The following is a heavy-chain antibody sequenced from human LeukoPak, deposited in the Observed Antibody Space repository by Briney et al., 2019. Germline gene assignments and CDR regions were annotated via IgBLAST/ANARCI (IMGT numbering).Heavy chain of an antibody. J-gene: IGHJ4*02. CDR1: GFTFSSYA. Sequence: AGGSLRLSCAASGFTFSSYAMSWVRQAPGKGLEWVSGISGSGDNTYYADSVKGRFTISRDNAKNSLYLQMNSLRAEDTAVYYCASEDGSCYGGQGTLVTVSS. CDR2: ISGSGDNT. CDR3: ASEDGSCY. D-gene: IGHD2-15*01. V-gene: IGHV3-23*01.